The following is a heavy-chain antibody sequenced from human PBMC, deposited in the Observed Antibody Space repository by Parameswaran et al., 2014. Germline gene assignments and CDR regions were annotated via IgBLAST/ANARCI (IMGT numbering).Heavy chain of an antibody. J-gene: IGHJ4*02. D-gene: IGHD6-19*01. CDR3: ARAPPYSSGHDY. V-gene: IGHV1-2*06. Sequence: WVRQAPGQGLEWMGRINPNSGGTNYAQKFQGRVTMTRDTSISTAYMELSRLRSDDTAVYYCARAPPYSSGHDYWGQGTLVTVSS. CDR2: INPNSGGT.